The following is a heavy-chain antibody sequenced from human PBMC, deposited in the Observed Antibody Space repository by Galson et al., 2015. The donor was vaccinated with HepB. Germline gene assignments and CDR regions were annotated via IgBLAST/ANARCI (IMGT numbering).Heavy chain of an antibody. J-gene: IGHJ4*02. D-gene: IGHD1-1*01. Sequence: SVKVSCKASGGTFSSYAISWVRQAPGQGLEWMGGIIPIFGTANYAQKFQGRVTITADESTSTAYMELGSLRSEDTAVYYCARDTTGTQDYFDYWGQGTLVTVSS. CDR3: ARDTTGTQDYFDY. CDR1: GGTFSSYA. V-gene: IGHV1-69*13. CDR2: IIPIFGTA.